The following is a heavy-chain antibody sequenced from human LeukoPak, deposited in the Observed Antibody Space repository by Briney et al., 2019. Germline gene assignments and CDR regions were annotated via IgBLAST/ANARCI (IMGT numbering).Heavy chain of an antibody. V-gene: IGHV4-59*08. J-gene: IGHJ4*02. CDR1: GGSISSYH. Sequence: PSETLSLTCTVSGGSISSYHWSWIRQPPGKGLEWIGYIYYSGSTNYNPSVKSRVTISIDTSKNQFSLKLSSVTAADTAVYYCARSSKFSSGWYSGVGGFDLRGQGTLVPVTS. CDR3: ARSSKFSSGWYSGVGGFDL. D-gene: IGHD6-19*01. CDR2: IYYSGST.